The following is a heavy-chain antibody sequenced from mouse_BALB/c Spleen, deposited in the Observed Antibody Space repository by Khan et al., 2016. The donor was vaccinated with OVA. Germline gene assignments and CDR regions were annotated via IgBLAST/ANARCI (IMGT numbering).Heavy chain of an antibody. CDR3: ARRYYYGHWYFDV. CDR2: ISYSGST. D-gene: IGHD1-1*01. J-gene: IGHJ1*01. V-gene: IGHV3-2*02. CDR1: GYSITSDYA. Sequence: EVQLQESGPGLVKPSQSLSLTCTVTGYSITSDYAWNWIRQFPGNKLEWMGYISYSGSTGYNPSLKSRLSITRDTSNNQFFRQLNSVTTEDTATYYCARRYYYGHWYFDVWGAGTTVTVSS.